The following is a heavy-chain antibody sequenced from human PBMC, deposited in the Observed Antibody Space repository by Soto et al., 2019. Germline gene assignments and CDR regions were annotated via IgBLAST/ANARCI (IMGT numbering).Heavy chain of an antibody. CDR2: INPSGGST. V-gene: IGHV1-46*01. D-gene: IGHD2-15*01. J-gene: IGHJ6*02. CDR3: ARDSADRCSGGSCYWDYYGMDV. Sequence: ASVKVSCKASGYTFTSYYMHWVRQAPGQGLEWKGIINPSGGSTSYAQKFQGRVTMTRDTSTSTAYMELRSLRSDDTAVYYCARDSADRCSGGSCYWDYYGMDVWGQGTTVTVSS. CDR1: GYTFTSYY.